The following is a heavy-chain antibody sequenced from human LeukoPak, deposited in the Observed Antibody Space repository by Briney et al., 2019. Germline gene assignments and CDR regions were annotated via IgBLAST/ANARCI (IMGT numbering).Heavy chain of an antibody. CDR3: ARDRSTTHFDY. CDR2: IWYDGSNT. CDR1: GFTFSSYG. Sequence: GGSLRLSCAASGFTFSSYGMHWVRQAPGKGLEWVAIIWYDGSNTYYADSVKGRFTISRDNSKNTLFLQMDSLRAEDTAVYYCARDRSTTHFDYWGQGTLVTVSS. J-gene: IGHJ4*02. D-gene: IGHD5/OR15-5a*01. V-gene: IGHV3-33*01.